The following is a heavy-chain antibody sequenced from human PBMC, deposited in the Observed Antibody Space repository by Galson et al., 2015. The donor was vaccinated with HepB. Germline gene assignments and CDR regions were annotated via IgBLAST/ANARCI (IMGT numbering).Heavy chain of an antibody. J-gene: IGHJ6*02. CDR3: AKDRTDYYYGMDV. CDR2: ISWNSGSI. V-gene: IGHV3-9*01. CDR1: GFTFDDYG. Sequence: SLRLSCAASGFTFDDYGMHWVQQVPGKGLEWVSGISWNSGSIKYADSVKGRFTISRDNAKNSLYLQMNSLRAEDTALYYCAKDRTDYYYGMDVWGQGTTVTVSS.